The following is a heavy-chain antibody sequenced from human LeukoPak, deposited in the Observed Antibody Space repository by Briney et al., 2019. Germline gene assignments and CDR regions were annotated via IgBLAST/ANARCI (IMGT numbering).Heavy chain of an antibody. CDR3: ARGPRFYCSSTSCYGYYYYYMDV. D-gene: IGHD2-2*01. J-gene: IGHJ6*03. CDR2: IKPDGREK. CDR1: GLTFRSYW. Sequence: GGSLRLSCAASGLTFRSYWMSWVRQAPGKGLEWVANIKPDGREKYYVDSVKGRFTISRDNAKNSLYMQMNSLRAEDTAVYYCARGPRFYCSSTSCYGYYYYYMDVWGKGTTVTVSS. V-gene: IGHV3-7*01.